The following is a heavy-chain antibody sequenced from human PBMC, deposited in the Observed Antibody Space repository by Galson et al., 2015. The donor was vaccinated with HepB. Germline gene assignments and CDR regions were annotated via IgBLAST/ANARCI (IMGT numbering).Heavy chain of an antibody. CDR3: ARGGYYDSSGYAREIDY. V-gene: IGHV1-69*06. CDR1: GGTFSSYA. D-gene: IGHD3-22*01. Sequence: SVKVSCKASGGTFSSYAISWVRQAPGQGLEWMGGIIPIFGTANYAQKFQGRVTITADKSTSTAYMELSSLRSEDAAVYYCARGGYYDSSGYAREIDYWGQGTLVTVSS. J-gene: IGHJ4*02. CDR2: IIPIFGTA.